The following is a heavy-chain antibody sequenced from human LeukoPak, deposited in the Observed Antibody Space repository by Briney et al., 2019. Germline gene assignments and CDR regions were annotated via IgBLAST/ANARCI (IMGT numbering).Heavy chain of an antibody. V-gene: IGHV1-18*01. J-gene: IGHJ5*02. D-gene: IGHD6-19*01. CDR3: ARGSSQQWPSNWFDP. Sequence: ASVTVSCKASGYTFTSYGISWVRQAPGQGLEWMGWISAYNGNTNYAQTLQGRVTMTTDTSTSTAYMELRSLRSDDTAVYYCARGSSQQWPSNWFDPWGQGTLVTVSS. CDR1: GYTFTSYG. CDR2: ISAYNGNT.